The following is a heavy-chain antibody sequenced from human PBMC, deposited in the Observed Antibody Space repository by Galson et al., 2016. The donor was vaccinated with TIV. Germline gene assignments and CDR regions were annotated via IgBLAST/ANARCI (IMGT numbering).Heavy chain of an antibody. CDR3: ATSISTSGAFDY. V-gene: IGHV3-53*01. CDR1: GFTVSTNY. CDR2: IYSGGSP. Sequence: SLRLSCAASGFTVSTNYMTWFRQAPGKGLEWVSVIYSGGSPSYADSVKGRFTISIDTSKNTLSLQMNSLRADDTAAYYCATSISTSGAFDYWGQGTLVTVSA. D-gene: IGHD5-12*01. J-gene: IGHJ4*02.